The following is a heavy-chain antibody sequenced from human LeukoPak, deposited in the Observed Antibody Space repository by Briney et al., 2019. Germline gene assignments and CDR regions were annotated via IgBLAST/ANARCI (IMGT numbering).Heavy chain of an antibody. CDR1: GGSISSSSYY. CDR3: ARLYGSGTSFDY. Sequence: SETLSLTCTVSGGSISSSSYYWGWIRQPPGKGLEWIGSIYYSGSTYYNPSLKSRVTISVDTSKNQFSLKLNSVTAADTAVYYCARLYGSGTSFDYWGQGTLVTVSS. V-gene: IGHV4-39*07. D-gene: IGHD3-10*01. J-gene: IGHJ4*02. CDR2: IYYSGST.